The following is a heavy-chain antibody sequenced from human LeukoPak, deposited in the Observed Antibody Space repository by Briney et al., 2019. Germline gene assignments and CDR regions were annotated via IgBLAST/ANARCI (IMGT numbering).Heavy chain of an antibody. CDR3: ARGYCSGGSSYFDY. CDR2: ISSSSSYI. Sequence: GGSLRLSCAASGFTFSSDSMNWVRQAPGKGLEWVSSISSSSSYIYYADSVKGRFTISRDNAKNSLYLQMNSLRAEDTAVYYCARGYCSGGSSYFDYWGQGTLVTASS. J-gene: IGHJ4*02. CDR1: GFTFSSDS. V-gene: IGHV3-21*01. D-gene: IGHD2-15*01.